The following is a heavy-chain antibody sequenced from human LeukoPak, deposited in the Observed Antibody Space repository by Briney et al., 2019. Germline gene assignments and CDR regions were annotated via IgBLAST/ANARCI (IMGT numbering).Heavy chain of an antibody. CDR1: GFTFSSYG. Sequence: GGSLRLSCAASGFTFSSYGVHWVRQAPGKGLEWVANIKTDGSLTYYVDSVKGRFTISRDNAKNSLYLQMNSLRAEDTAVYYCARDLNWETYWGQGTLVSVSS. CDR2: IKTDGSLT. V-gene: IGHV3-7*01. CDR3: ARDLNWETY. D-gene: IGHD7-27*01. J-gene: IGHJ4*02.